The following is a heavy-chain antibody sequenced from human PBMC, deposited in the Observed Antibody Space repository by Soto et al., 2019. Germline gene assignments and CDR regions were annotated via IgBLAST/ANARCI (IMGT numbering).Heavy chain of an antibody. CDR1: GYTFTSYG. CDR2: ISAYNGNT. Sequence: ASVKVSCKASGYTFTSYGISWVRQAPGQGLERIGWISAYNGNTNYAQKLQGRVTMTTDTSTSTAYMELRSLRSDDTAVYYCARGFRVRWLDTTSEDYFDFWGQGTLVTVSS. J-gene: IGHJ4*02. V-gene: IGHV1-18*01. D-gene: IGHD6-19*01. CDR3: ARGFRVRWLDTTSEDYFDF.